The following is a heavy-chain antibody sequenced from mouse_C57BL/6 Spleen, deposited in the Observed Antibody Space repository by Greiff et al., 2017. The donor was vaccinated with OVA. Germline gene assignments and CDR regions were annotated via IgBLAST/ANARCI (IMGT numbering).Heavy chain of an antibody. Sequence: VQLVESGPELVKPGASVKISCKASGYAFSSSWMNWVKQRPGKGLEWIGRIYPGDGDTNYNGKFKGKATLTADKSSSTAYMQLSSLTSEDSAVYFCARSWDGRFDYWGQGTTLTVSS. J-gene: IGHJ2*01. V-gene: IGHV1-82*01. CDR2: IYPGDGDT. D-gene: IGHD4-1*01. CDR1: GYAFSSSW. CDR3: ARSWDGRFDY.